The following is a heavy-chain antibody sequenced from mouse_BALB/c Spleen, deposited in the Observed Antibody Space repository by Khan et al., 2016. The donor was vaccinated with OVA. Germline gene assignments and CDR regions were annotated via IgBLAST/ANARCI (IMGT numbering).Heavy chain of an antibody. V-gene: IGHV5-15*02. J-gene: IGHJ4*01. CDR2: ISILAYST. CDR1: GFTFSDYG. Sequence: EVELVESGGGLVQPGGSRKLSCAASGFTFSDYGMAWVRQAPGKGPEWLTFISILAYSTYYAATVTGRFTISRENAKNTLYLEMSSLRSEDTAMYYCARSWAMDYWGQGTSVTVSS. CDR3: ARSWAMDY.